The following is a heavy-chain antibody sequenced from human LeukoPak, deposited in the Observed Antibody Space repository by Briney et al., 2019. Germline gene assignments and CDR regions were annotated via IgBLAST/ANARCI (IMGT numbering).Heavy chain of an antibody. CDR3: ARDTHHVVVVAATTSDAFDI. D-gene: IGHD2-15*01. Sequence: SETLSLTCAVYGGSFSGYYWSWIRQPPGKGLEWIGEINHSGSTNYNPSLKSRVTISVDTSKDQFSLKLSSVTAADTAVYYCARDTHHVVVVAATTSDAFDIWGQGTMVTVSS. V-gene: IGHV4-34*01. CDR2: INHSGST. CDR1: GGSFSGYY. J-gene: IGHJ3*02.